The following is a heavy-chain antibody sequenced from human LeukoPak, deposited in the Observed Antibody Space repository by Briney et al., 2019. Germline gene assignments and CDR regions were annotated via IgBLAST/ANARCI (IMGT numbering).Heavy chain of an antibody. CDR1: GFTFSDYY. D-gene: IGHD3-22*01. CDR3: ARSITMIVSNWFDP. J-gene: IGHJ5*02. Sequence: GSLRLSCAASGFTFSDYYMSWIRQAPGKGLEWIGRIYTSGSTNYNPSLKSRVTISVDTSKNQFSLKLSSVTAAGTAVYYCARSITMIVSNWFDPWGRGTLVTVSS. CDR2: IYTSGST. V-gene: IGHV4-4*08.